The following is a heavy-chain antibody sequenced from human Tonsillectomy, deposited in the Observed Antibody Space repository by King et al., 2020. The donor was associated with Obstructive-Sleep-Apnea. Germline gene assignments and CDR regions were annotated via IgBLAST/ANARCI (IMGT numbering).Heavy chain of an antibody. CDR2: IIPIFAIT. J-gene: IGHJ1*01. CDR3: AWGGYDILTYYVL. Sequence: VQLVESGAEVKKSGSSVKVSCKASGGTFSNYTISWVRQAPGQGLEWMGGIIPIFAITNYAQKFQGRVTITADKSTSTAYMDLSSLRSEDTAVYYCAWGGYDILTYYVLWGQGTLVTVSS. V-gene: IGHV1-69*17. CDR1: GGTFSNYT. D-gene: IGHD3-9*01.